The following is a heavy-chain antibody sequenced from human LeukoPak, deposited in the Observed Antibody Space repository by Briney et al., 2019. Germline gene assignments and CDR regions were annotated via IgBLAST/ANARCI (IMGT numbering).Heavy chain of an antibody. CDR1: GYTFTSYA. D-gene: IGHD3-22*01. J-gene: IGHJ4*02. V-gene: IGHV1-46*01. Sequence: ASVKVSCKASGYTFTSYAMHWVRQAPGQGLEWMGIINPSGGSTSYAQKFQGRVTMTRDTSTSTVYMELSSLRSEDTAVYYCARVEKVPPHYDSSGYYNTWGQGTLVTVSS. CDR3: ARVEKVPPHYDSSGYYNT. CDR2: INPSGGST.